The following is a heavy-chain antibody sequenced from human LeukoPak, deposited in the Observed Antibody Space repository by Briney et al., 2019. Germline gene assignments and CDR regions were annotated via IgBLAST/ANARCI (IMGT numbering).Heavy chain of an antibody. Sequence: SGTLSLTCTVSGASIETYYWSWIRQPPGKGLEWIGFVYYTGSTDSNPSLKSRVSISVDMSKNQFFLRLRSVTAADTAVYYCARGRDGYSDWGQGTPVTVSS. J-gene: IGHJ4*02. D-gene: IGHD5-24*01. CDR1: GASIETYY. CDR3: ARGRDGYSD. V-gene: IGHV4-59*01. CDR2: VYYTGST.